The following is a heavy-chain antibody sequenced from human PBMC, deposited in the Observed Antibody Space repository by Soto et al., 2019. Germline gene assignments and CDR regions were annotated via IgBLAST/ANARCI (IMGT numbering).Heavy chain of an antibody. D-gene: IGHD5-12*01. CDR2: INPNSGAT. Sequence: QVQLVQSGAEVRKPGASVTVSCRTSGDTFSDYYIHWVRQAPGQGLEWMGWINPNSGATNYAQKFRGWVTMTRDTSIRTVYMQLSRLRSDDTAVYYCARESGGATATLDYYYFYMDVWGTGTKVTVSS. J-gene: IGHJ6*03. V-gene: IGHV1-2*04. CDR1: GDTFSDYY. CDR3: ARESGGATATLDYYYFYMDV.